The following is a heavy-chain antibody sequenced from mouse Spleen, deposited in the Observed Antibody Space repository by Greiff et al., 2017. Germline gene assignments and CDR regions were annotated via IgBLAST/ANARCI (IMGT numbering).Heavy chain of an antibody. J-gene: IGHJ4*01. V-gene: IGHV1-52*01. CDR1: GYTFTSYW. CDR2: IDPSDSET. CDR3: ARSGGDAMDY. Sequence: VKLQQPGAELVRPGSSVKLSCKASGYTFTSYWMHWVKQRPIQGLEWIGNIDPSDSETHYNQKFKDKATLTVDKSSSTAYMQLSSLTSEDSAVYYCARSGGDAMDYWGQGTSVTVSS.